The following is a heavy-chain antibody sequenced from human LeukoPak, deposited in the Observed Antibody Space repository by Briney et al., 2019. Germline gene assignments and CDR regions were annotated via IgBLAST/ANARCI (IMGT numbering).Heavy chain of an antibody. D-gene: IGHD2-2*01. J-gene: IGHJ5*02. CDR2: IRSKANSYAT. V-gene: IGHV3-73*01. Sequence: GGSLRLSCAASGFTFSGSAMHWVRQASGKGLEWVGRIRSKANSYATAYAASVKGRFTISRDDSKNTAYLQMNSLKTEDTAVYYCTRLYSSSTSCLNWFDPWGQGTLVTVSS. CDR3: TRLYSSSTSCLNWFDP. CDR1: GFTFSGSA.